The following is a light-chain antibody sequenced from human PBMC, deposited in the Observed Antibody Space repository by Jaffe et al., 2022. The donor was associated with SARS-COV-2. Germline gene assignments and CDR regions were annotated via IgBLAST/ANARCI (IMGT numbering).Light chain of an antibody. J-gene: IGLJ2*01. CDR2: STK. V-gene: IGLV8-61*01. Sequence: QTVVTQEPAFSVSPGGKVTLTCGLTSGPVSTDHFPSWFQQTPGQPPRTLIYSTKSRSSGVPDRFSGSIVGDKAALTITGAQADDESDYYCVLYMGSGISVFGGGTKLTVL. CDR1: SGPVSTDHF. CDR3: VLYMGSGISV.